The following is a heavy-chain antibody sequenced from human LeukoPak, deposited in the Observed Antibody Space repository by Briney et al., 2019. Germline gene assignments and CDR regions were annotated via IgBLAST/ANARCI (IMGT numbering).Heavy chain of an antibody. CDR1: GGSINSGSYF. V-gene: IGHV4-61*02. CDR3: AREPLQYDAFDI. Sequence: PSQTLSLTCTVTGGSINSGSYFWSWIRQPAGKGLEWMGRIHTSGSTNYNPSLKSRVTISIDTSKNQFSLKLSSVTAADTAVYYCAREPLQYDAFDIWGQGTMVTVSS. CDR2: IHTSGST. J-gene: IGHJ3*02. D-gene: IGHD4-11*01.